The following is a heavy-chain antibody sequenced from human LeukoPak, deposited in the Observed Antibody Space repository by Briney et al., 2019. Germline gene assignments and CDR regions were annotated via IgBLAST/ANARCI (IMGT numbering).Heavy chain of an antibody. Sequence: ASVKVSCKASGYTFTGYYMHWVRQAPGQGLEWMGWINPNSGGTNYAQKFQGRVTMTRDTSTSTAYMELRSLRSDDTAVYYCTRDLVDGAQYYYDSSGYYPVFDYWGQGTLVTVSS. V-gene: IGHV1-2*02. CDR1: GYTFTGYY. CDR3: TRDLVDGAQYYYDSSGYYPVFDY. J-gene: IGHJ4*02. CDR2: INPNSGGT. D-gene: IGHD3-22*01.